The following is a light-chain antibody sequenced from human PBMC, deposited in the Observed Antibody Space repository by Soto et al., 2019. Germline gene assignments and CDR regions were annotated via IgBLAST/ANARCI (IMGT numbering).Light chain of an antibody. CDR2: NNF. V-gene: IGLV1-40*01. Sequence: QAVVTQPPSVSGAPGQRIPISCTGSTSNVGAGNDVHWYQHLPGTAPKLLIYNNFNRPSGVPDRFSASKSATSASLAITGLQAEDEADYYCQSYDSRLTEYVFGTGTKVTVL. CDR3: QSYDSRLTEYV. J-gene: IGLJ1*01. CDR1: TSNVGAGND.